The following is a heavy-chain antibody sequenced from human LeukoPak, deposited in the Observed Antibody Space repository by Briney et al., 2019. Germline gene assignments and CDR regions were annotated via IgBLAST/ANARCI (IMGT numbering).Heavy chain of an antibody. V-gene: IGHV1-18*01. CDR3: ARDVGIFGAAYGGNWFDP. CDR1: DYTFTIYG. D-gene: IGHD3-3*01. Sequence: ASVNVSCKASDYTFTIYGISWVRQAPGQGLEWMGWISAYNGNTNYAQKLQGRVTMTTDTSTSTAYMELRSLRSDDTAVYYCARDVGIFGAAYGGNWFDPWGQGTLVTVSS. CDR2: ISAYNGNT. J-gene: IGHJ5*02.